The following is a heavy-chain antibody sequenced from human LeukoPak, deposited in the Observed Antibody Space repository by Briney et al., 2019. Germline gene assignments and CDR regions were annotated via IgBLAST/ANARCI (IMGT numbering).Heavy chain of an antibody. CDR2: INPNSGGT. J-gene: IGHJ5*02. CDR3: ARGGKRLQSLLYNWFDP. D-gene: IGHD5-24*01. Sequence: ASVKVSCKASGYTFTSYDINWVRQATGQGLEWMGWINPNSGGTNYAQKFQGWVTMTRDTSISTAYMELSRLRSDDTAVYYCARGGKRLQSLLYNWFDPWGQGTLVTVSS. CDR1: GYTFTSYD. V-gene: IGHV1-2*04.